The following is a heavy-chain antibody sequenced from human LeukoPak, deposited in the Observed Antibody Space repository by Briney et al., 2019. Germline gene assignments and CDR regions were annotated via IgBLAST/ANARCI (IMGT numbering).Heavy chain of an antibody. CDR1: GYTFTSYD. Sequence: GDSVTVSCTASGYTFTSYDISWVRQAPGKGLEWMGWMSPNSGNTGYAQKFQGRVIMTRNTSISTAYMELSSLRSEDTAVYYCARGRHNNCWGQGTMVTVSS. D-gene: IGHD1-1*01. CDR3: ARGRHNNC. V-gene: IGHV1-8*01. CDR2: MSPNSGNT. J-gene: IGHJ3*01.